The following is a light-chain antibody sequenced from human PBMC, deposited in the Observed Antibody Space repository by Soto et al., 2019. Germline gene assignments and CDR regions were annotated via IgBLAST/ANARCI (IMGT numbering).Light chain of an antibody. CDR3: TSYTTRRLYV. CDR2: DVS. CDR1: SSDVGAYEY. J-gene: IGLJ1*01. Sequence: QSALTQPASVSGSPGQSITISCTGTSSDVGAYEYVSWYQQHPGKAPKLLIYDVSNRPSGVPTRFSGSKSGNTASLTISGLQAEDEGDYYCTSYTTRRLYVFGSGTKVTVL. V-gene: IGLV2-14*03.